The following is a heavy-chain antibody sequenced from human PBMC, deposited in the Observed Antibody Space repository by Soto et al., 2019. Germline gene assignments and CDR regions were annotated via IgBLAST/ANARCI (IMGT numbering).Heavy chain of an antibody. J-gene: IGHJ4*02. V-gene: IGHV3-48*01. CDR2: ISSSSDST. CDR1: GFRFSEHS. Sequence: LVESGGGLVYPGGYLTLSCVGSGFRFSEHSMNWVRQAPGKGLQWVSYISSSSDSTYYADSVKGRYTVSRYNAKNVLFPQMHSMIVDDMATYYCARLLKRSLVNAWGQGVRVTIST. D-gene: IGHD2-21*01. CDR3: ARLLKRSLVNA.